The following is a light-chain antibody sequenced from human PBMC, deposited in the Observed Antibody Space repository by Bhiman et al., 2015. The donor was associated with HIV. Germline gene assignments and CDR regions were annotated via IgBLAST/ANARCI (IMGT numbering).Light chain of an antibody. CDR2: QNN. CDR3: QAWDSSTGV. Sequence: SYELTQPPSLSVSPGQTASITCSGDKLGEKFASWYQQKPGQSPILIIYQNNKRASGIPERISGSNSGDTATLTISGAQAMDEADYYCQAWDSSTGVFGPGTRVTVL. J-gene: IGLJ1*01. CDR1: KLGEKF. V-gene: IGLV3-1*01.